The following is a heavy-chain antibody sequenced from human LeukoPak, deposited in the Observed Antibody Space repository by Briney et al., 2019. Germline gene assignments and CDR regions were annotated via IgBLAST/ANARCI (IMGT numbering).Heavy chain of an antibody. CDR2: IYYSGGT. CDR1: GGSISSYY. Sequence: SETLSLTCTVSGGSISSYYWSWIRQPPGKGLEWIGYIYYSGGTNYNPSLKSRVTISVDTSKNQFSLKLSSVTAADTAVYYCARGSIFGVVISPSFDYWGQGTLVTVSS. CDR3: ARGSIFGVVISPSFDY. D-gene: IGHD3-3*02. V-gene: IGHV4-59*01. J-gene: IGHJ4*02.